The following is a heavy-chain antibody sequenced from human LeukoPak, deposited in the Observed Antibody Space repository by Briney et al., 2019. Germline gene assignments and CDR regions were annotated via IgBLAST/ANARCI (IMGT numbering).Heavy chain of an antibody. V-gene: IGHV4-39*01. J-gene: IGHJ4*02. CDR1: GGSIISRDHY. D-gene: IGHD6-13*01. CDR3: ATGYLRLDY. CDR2: IYYTGST. Sequence: SETLSLTCSVSGGSIISRDHYWDWIRQPPGKGLQWIGSIYYTGSTYYNPSVESRVTISVDTSKNQFPLDLGSVTAADTAVYYCATGYLRLDYWGQGSLVTVSS.